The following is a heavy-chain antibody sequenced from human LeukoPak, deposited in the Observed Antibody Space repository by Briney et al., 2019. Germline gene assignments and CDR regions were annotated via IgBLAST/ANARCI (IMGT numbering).Heavy chain of an antibody. CDR1: GFTFSSYG. J-gene: IGHJ4*02. CDR2: ISYDGTNK. CDR3: AKDWRIAAAGTPAH. D-gene: IGHD6-13*01. V-gene: IGHV3-30*18. Sequence: GRSLRLSCAASGFTFSSYGMHWVRQAPGKGLEWVAVISYDGTNKYYADSLKGRFTISRDTSKNTLYLQMNSLRAEDTAVYYCAKDWRIAAAGTPAHWGQGALVTVSS.